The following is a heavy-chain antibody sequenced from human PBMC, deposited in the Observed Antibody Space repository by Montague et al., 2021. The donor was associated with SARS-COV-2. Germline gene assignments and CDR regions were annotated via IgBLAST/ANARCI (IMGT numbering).Heavy chain of an antibody. V-gene: IGHV4-39*07. J-gene: IGHJ6*02. CDR2: INHSANT. D-gene: IGHD3-10*01. CDR1: GGSISSNGYY. CDR3: ASGIYPSGSYYNRYYYGLNI. Sequence: SETLSLTCTVSGGSISSNGYYWSWIRQPPEKGLEWIGEINHSANTNYNPSLKSPVTISIDTSKNQFSLKMTSVTAADTATYYCASGIYPSGSYYNRYYYGLNIWGPGTTVIVSS.